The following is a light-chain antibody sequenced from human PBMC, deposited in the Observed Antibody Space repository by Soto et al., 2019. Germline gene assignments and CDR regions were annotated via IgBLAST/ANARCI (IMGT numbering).Light chain of an antibody. CDR3: AAWDDSLRAPV. V-gene: IGLV1-47*01. Sequence: QSVLTQPPSASATPGQRITISCFGSSSNIGSNYGYWYQQLPGTAPKLLISRDDERPSGVPDRFSGSKSGTSASLAISGVRSEDKADYFCAAWDDSLRAPVFGGGTKVTVL. J-gene: IGLJ2*01. CDR2: RDD. CDR1: SSNIGSNY.